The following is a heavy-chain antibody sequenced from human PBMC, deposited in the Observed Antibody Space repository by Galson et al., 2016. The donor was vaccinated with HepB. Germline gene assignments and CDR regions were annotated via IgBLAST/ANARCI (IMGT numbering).Heavy chain of an antibody. V-gene: IGHV3-74*01. CDR1: GFAFSSHW. CDR3: VRDHSVVPTTAYNWFDP. J-gene: IGHJ5*02. D-gene: IGHD4-23*01. Sequence: SLRLSCAASGFAFSSHWMHWVRQDLGKGLVWVSRINSDGTISNYADSVKGRFTISRDNAKNTLYLQMNILRAEDTAVYFCVRDHSVVPTTAYNWFDPWGRGTLVTVSS. CDR2: INSDGTIS.